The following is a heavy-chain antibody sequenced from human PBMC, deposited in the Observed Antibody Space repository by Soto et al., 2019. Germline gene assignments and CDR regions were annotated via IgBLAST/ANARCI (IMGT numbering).Heavy chain of an antibody. V-gene: IGHV3-23*01. Sequence: GGSLSLSCAASGFTFSSYAMSWVRQAPGKGLEWVSAISGSGGSTYYADSVKGRFTISRDNSKNTLYLQMNSLRAEDTAVYYCAKDGAVAAGTVDYYFDYWGQGTLVTVSS. J-gene: IGHJ4*02. CDR3: AKDGAVAAGTVDYYFDY. CDR1: GFTFSSYA. D-gene: IGHD6-13*01. CDR2: ISGSGGST.